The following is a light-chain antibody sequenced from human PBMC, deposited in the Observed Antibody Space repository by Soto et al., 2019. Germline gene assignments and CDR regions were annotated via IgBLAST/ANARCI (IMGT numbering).Light chain of an antibody. V-gene: IGKV1-5*01. CDR3: QQYNILST. J-gene: IGKJ1*01. CDR1: QSITTW. Sequence: DIQMTQSPSTVSAYVGDSVTITCRASQSITTWLAWYQQRPGKAPKLLIYDASTLESGVPTRFSGSGSGTEFTLTISSLHPDDFATYYCQQYNILSTFGQGTKVDIK. CDR2: DAS.